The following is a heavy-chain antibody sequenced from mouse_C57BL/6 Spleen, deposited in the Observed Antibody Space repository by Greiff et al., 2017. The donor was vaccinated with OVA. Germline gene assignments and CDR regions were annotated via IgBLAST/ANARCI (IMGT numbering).Heavy chain of an antibody. CDR1: GYTFTSYW. D-gene: IGHD2-2*01. Sequence: VQLQQPGAELVKPGASVKMSCKASGYTFTSYWITWVKQRPGQGLEWIGDIYPGSGSTNYNEKFKSKATLTVDTSSSTAYMQLSSLPSEDAAVYYWARLGGYPAWFAYWGQGTLVTVSA. J-gene: IGHJ3*01. CDR3: ARLGGYPAWFAY. CDR2: IYPGSGST. V-gene: IGHV1-55*01.